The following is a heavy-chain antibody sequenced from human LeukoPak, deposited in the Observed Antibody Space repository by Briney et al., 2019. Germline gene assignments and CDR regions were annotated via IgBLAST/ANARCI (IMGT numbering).Heavy chain of an antibody. CDR3: ARRSSSWPFDY. CDR1: GGSISSSNW. V-gene: IGHV4-4*02. Sequence: SETLSLTCAVSGGSISSSNWWSWIRQPPGKGLEWIGEIHHSGNTNYNPSLKSRVTISVDKSKNQFSLNLTSVTAADTAIYYCARRSSSWPFDYWGQGTLVTVSS. D-gene: IGHD6-13*01. CDR2: IHHSGNT. J-gene: IGHJ4*02.